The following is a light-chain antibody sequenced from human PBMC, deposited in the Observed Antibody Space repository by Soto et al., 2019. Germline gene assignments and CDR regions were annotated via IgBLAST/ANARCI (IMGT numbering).Light chain of an antibody. CDR2: DDS. CDR1: NIGVKS. J-gene: IGLJ2*01. CDR3: HVWDSGSDQGI. Sequence: SYELTQPPSVSVAPGQTARITCGGNNIGVKSVHWYQQKPGQAPVLVVYDDSARPSGIPARFSGSNSGNTATLTVSRVEGGDEADYYCHVWDSGSDQGIFGGGTQVTVL. V-gene: IGLV3-21*02.